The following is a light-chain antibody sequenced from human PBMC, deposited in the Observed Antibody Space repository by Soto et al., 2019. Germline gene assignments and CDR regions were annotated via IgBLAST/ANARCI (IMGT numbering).Light chain of an antibody. V-gene: IGLV2-14*01. Sequence: QSALTQPASVSGSPEHSITFSGPETTGEVGGYNYVSWYQQHPGKAPKLMIYDVSNRPSGVSNRFSGSKSGNTASLTISGLQAEDEADYYCSSYTSSSTYVFGTGTKLTVL. CDR2: DVS. J-gene: IGLJ1*01. CDR3: SSYTSSSTYV. CDR1: TGEVGGYNY.